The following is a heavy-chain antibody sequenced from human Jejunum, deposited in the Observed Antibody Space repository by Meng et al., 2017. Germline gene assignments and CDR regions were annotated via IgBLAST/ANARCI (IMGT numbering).Heavy chain of an antibody. Sequence: GESLKISCTASGFTFSTYGMSWVRQAPGKGLAWVSALSSSGAGTYYADSVKGRFTTSRDNSKNTVFLQMNSLRAEDTAIYYCVKAGTGYYFDYWGQGTLVTVSS. J-gene: IGHJ4*02. CDR2: LSSSGAGT. D-gene: IGHD1-1*01. CDR1: GFTFSTYG. V-gene: IGHV3-23*01. CDR3: VKAGTGYYFDY.